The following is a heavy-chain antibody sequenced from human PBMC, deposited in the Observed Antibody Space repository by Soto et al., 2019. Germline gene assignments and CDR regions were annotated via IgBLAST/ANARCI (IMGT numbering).Heavy chain of an antibody. CDR1: GFSLTSGVG. J-gene: IGHJ4*02. CDR3: AHIDPEIVTVGGHGGFDY. CDR2: IYWDDDK. Sequence: QITLKESGPPLVRPPQTLTLTCTFSGFSLTSGVGVGWIRQPPGKALEWLALIYWDDDKRYSPSLKNRLTITKDTSKNQVVLTMTYVGPVDTATYFCAHIDPEIVTVGGHGGFDYWGQGTLVTVSS. V-gene: IGHV2-5*02. D-gene: IGHD5-12*01.